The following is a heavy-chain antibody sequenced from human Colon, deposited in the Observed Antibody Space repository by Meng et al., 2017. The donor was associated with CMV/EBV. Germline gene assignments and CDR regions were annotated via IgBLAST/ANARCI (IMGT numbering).Heavy chain of an antibody. J-gene: IGHJ4*02. V-gene: IGHV4-39*01. CDR3: ARLTYYDILTGYQIDY. D-gene: IGHD3-9*01. CDR1: SISRRSDH. CDR2: LYYTGST. Sequence: SISRRSDHWGWIRQPPGKVLEWIGILYYTGSTYYNPSLKSRVTISVDTSKNQFSLKLSSATAADTAVYYCARLTYYDILTGYQIDYWGQGTLVTVSS.